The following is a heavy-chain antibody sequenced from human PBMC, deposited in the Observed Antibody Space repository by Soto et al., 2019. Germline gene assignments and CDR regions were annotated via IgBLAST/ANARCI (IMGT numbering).Heavy chain of an antibody. Sequence: PSQTLSLTCTVSGGSISSYYWSWIRQPPGKGLEWIGEINHSGSTNYNPSLKSRVTISVDTSKNQFSLKLSSVTAADTAVYYCARGVSRITMVRGVRHRWFDPWGEGTLVTLSS. J-gene: IGHJ5*02. CDR2: INHSGST. CDR1: GGSISSYY. V-gene: IGHV4-34*01. CDR3: ARGVSRITMVRGVRHRWFDP. D-gene: IGHD3-10*01.